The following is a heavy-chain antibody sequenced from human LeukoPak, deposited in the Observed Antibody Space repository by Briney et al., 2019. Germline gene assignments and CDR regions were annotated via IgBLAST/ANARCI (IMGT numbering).Heavy chain of an antibody. CDR1: GYSFTSYW. D-gene: IGHD2-15*01. J-gene: IGHJ4*02. CDR3: ARPSGYCSGGSCYFDY. CDR2: IYPGDSDT. V-gene: IGHV5-51*01. Sequence: GESLKISCKGSGYSFTSYWIGWVRQMPGKGLEWTGIIYPGDSDTRYSPSFQGQVTISADKSISTAYLQWSSLKASDTAMYYCARPSGYCSGGSCYFDYWGQGTLVTVSS.